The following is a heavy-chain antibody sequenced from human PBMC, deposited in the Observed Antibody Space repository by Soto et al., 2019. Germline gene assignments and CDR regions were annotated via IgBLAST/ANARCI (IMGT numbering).Heavy chain of an antibody. V-gene: IGHV4-59*01. D-gene: IGHD3-16*01. J-gene: IGHJ4*02. CDR3: AREKNGIGVAD. Sequence: SETLSLTCTVSAGSISGYYWSWIRQPPGRGLQWIGYVHYSGSTSYNPSLSGRATMLVDKSLSQVSRRLDAVTAADTAVYYCAREKNGIGVADWGRGARVSVS. CDR1: AGSISGYY. CDR2: VHYSGST.